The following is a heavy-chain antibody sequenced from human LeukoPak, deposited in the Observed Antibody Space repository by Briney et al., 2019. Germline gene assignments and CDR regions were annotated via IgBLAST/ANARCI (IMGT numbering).Heavy chain of an antibody. CDR2: INHSGST. CDR3: ARPREMATSAFDI. J-gene: IGHJ3*02. D-gene: IGHD5-24*01. CDR1: GGSFSGYY. Sequence: SETLSLTCAVYGGSFSGYYWSWIRQPPGKGLEWIGEINHSGSTNYNPSLKSRVTISVDTSKNQFSLKLSSVTAADTAVYYCARPREMATSAFDIWGQGTMVTVSS. V-gene: IGHV4-34*01.